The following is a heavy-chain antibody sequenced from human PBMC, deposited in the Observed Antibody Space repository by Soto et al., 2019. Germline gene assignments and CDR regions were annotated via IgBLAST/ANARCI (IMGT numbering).Heavy chain of an antibody. CDR3: AKDWSRYYDILTGYDYFDY. Sequence: PGGSLRLSCAASGFTLSDYWMHWVRQVPGKGLLWVSRISGSGGSTYYADSVKGRFTISRDNSKNTLYLQMNSLRAEDTAVYYCAKDWSRYYDILTGYDYFDYWGQGTLVTVSS. CDR1: GFTLSDYW. V-gene: IGHV3-23*01. J-gene: IGHJ4*02. CDR2: ISGSGGST. D-gene: IGHD3-9*01.